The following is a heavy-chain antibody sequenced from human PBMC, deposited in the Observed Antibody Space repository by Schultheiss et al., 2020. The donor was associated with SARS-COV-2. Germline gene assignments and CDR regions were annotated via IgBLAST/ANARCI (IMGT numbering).Heavy chain of an antibody. D-gene: IGHD6-6*01. Sequence: GGSLRLSCAASGFTFSSYWMHWVRQAPGKGLVWVSRINSDGSSTSYADSVKGRFTISRDNAKNSLYLQMNSLRAEDTAVYYCAKVSSSSGFDYWGQGTLVTVSS. CDR2: INSDGSST. V-gene: IGHV3-74*01. J-gene: IGHJ4*02. CDR1: GFTFSSYW. CDR3: AKVSSSSGFDY.